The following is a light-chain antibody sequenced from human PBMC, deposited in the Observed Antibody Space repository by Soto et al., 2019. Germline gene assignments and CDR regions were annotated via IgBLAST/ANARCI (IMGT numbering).Light chain of an antibody. J-gene: IGLJ1*01. Sequence: QSVLTQPASVSASPGQSITISCTGTSSDVGGYNYVSWYQQHTGKAPKLMIYDVSNRPSGVSNRFSGSKSGNTASLTISGLQAEDEADYYCSSYTSSSTLYVFGTGTKLTVL. CDR3: SSYTSSSTLYV. CDR1: SSDVGGYNY. CDR2: DVS. V-gene: IGLV2-14*01.